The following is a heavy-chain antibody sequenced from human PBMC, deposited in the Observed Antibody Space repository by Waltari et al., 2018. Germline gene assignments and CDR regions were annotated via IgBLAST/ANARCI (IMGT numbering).Heavy chain of an antibody. J-gene: IGHJ4*02. Sequence: QVQLVESGGGVVQPGGSLRLSCAASGFTFSSYGMHWVRQAPGKGLAWVAFVRSDGSNAYYADSVKGRFTISRDNSKNTLYLQMNSLRVEDTAVYYCAIQCGGGCYQDYWGQGTLVTVSS. V-gene: IGHV3-30*02. CDR1: GFTFSSYG. CDR3: AIQCGGGCYQDY. D-gene: IGHD2-21*01. CDR2: VRSDGSNA.